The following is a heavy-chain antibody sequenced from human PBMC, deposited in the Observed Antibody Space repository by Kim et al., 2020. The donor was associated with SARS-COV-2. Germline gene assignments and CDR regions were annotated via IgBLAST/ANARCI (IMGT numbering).Heavy chain of an antibody. V-gene: IGHV3-53*01. CDR3: ARWFGEGMDV. CDR2: GST. D-gene: IGHD3-10*01. J-gene: IGHJ6*02. Sequence: GSTYYADSVKGRFTISRDNSKNTLYLRRNSRRAEDTAVYYWARWFGEGMDVWGQGTTVTVSS.